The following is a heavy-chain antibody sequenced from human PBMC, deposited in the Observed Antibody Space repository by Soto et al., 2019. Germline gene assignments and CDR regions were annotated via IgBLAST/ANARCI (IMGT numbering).Heavy chain of an antibody. CDR3: ARAPYCGGDCYSVYYGMDV. V-gene: IGHV4-31*03. Sequence: QVQLQESGPGLVKPSQTLSLTCTVSGGSISSGGYYWSWIRQHPGQGLEWIGYIYYSGSTYYNPSLKRRVTISVDTSKNQFSLKLSSVTAADTAVYYCARAPYCGGDCYSVYYGMDVWGQGTTVTVSS. CDR2: IYYSGST. CDR1: GGSISSGGYY. D-gene: IGHD2-21*02. J-gene: IGHJ6*02.